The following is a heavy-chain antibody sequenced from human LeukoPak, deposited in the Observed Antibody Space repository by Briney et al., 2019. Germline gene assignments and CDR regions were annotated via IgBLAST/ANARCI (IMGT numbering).Heavy chain of an antibody. D-gene: IGHD3-22*01. CDR2: IYSGGST. V-gene: IGHV3-53*01. Sequence: GGPLRLSCAASGFTVSSNYMSWVRQAPGKGLEWVSVIYSGGSTYYADSVKGRFTISRDNSKNTLYLQMNSLRAEDTAVYYCASAQTDYYDSSGYYYVGLGPFDYWGQGTLVTVSS. J-gene: IGHJ4*02. CDR1: GFTVSSNY. CDR3: ASAQTDYYDSSGYYYVGLGPFDY.